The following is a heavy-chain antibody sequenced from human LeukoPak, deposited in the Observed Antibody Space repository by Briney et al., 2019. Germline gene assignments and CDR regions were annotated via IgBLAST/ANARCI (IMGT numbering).Heavy chain of an antibody. D-gene: IGHD3-22*01. V-gene: IGHV3-23*01. CDR2: ISGSGGST. J-gene: IGHJ4*02. CDR3: AKDRRSYYDSSGYN. CDR1: GFTFSSYA. Sequence: GGSLRLSCAASGFTFSSYAVSWVRQAPGKGLEWVSAISGSGGSTYYADSVKGRFTISRDNSKNTLYLQMNSLRAEDTAVYYCAKDRRSYYDSSGYNWGQGTLVTVSS.